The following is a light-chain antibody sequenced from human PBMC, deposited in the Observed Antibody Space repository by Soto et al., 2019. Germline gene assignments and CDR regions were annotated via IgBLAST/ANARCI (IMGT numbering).Light chain of an antibody. CDR2: DVS. J-gene: IGLJ1*01. V-gene: IGLV2-14*01. CDR3: SSYTSSTTRV. CDR1: SSDVGDYNY. Sequence: QSALTQPASVSGSPGQSITISCTGTSSDVGDYNYVSWYQQHPGKAPKLMIYDVSNRHSGVSNRFSGSKSGSTASLTISGLQADDEADYYCSSYTSSTTRVFGTGTKVTVL.